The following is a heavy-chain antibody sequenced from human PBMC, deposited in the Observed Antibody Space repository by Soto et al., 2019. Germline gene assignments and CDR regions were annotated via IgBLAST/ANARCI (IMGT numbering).Heavy chain of an antibody. CDR1: GFTFSSYA. CDR2: ISYDGSNK. CDR3: ASLWFGELFDGMDV. Sequence: PGGSLRLSCAASGFTFSSYAMHWVRQAPGKGLEWVAVISYDGSNKYYADSVKGRFTISRDNSKNTLYLQMNSLRAEDTAVYYCASLWFGELFDGMDVWGQGTTVTVSS. V-gene: IGHV3-30-3*01. J-gene: IGHJ6*02. D-gene: IGHD3-10*01.